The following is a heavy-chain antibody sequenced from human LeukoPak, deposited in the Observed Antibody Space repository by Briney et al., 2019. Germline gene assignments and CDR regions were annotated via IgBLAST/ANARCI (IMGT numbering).Heavy chain of an antibody. V-gene: IGHV3-11*04. CDR3: ARDSTYYYDSSGYYP. CDR1: GFNFSDYY. CDR2: ISGSGYTI. D-gene: IGHD3-22*01. J-gene: IGHJ4*02. Sequence: PGGSLRLSCAASGFNFSDYYMSWLRQAPGKGLEWVSYISGSGYTIYYADSVKGRFTISRDNAKNSLYLQMNSLRAEDTAVYYCARDSTYYYDSSGYYPRGQGTLVTVSS.